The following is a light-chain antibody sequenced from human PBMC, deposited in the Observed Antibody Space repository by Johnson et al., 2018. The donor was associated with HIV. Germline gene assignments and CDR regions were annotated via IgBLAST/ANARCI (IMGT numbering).Light chain of an antibody. CDR1: SSNIGKNY. J-gene: IGLJ1*01. CDR2: DNN. Sequence: QSVLTQPPSVSAAPGQKVTISCSGSSSNIGKNYVSWYRQVPGTAPKLLIYDNNNRPSGIPDRFSASKSGTSATLGITGLWPEDEADYFCLAWDTSLRPYVCGTGTKVNVL. V-gene: IGLV1-41*01. CDR3: LAWDTSLRPYV.